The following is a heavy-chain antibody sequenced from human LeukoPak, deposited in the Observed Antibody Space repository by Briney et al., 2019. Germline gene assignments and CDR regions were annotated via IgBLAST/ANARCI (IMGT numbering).Heavy chain of an antibody. J-gene: IGHJ4*02. V-gene: IGHV3-30*02. CDR1: GFTFSSYG. CDR2: IRYDGSNK. Sequence: PGGSLRLSCAASGFTFSSYGMHWVRQAPGKGLEWVAFIRYDGSNKYYADSVKGRFTISRDNSKNTLYLQMNSLRAEDTAVYYCAKRRDDYGDYGTTWGQGTLVTVSS. CDR3: AKRRDDYGDYGTT. D-gene: IGHD4-17*01.